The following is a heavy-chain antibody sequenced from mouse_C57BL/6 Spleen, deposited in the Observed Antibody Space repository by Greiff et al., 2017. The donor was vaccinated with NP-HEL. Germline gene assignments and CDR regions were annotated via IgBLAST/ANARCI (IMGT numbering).Heavy chain of an antibody. V-gene: IGHV5-17*01. Sequence: EVKLVESGGGLVKPGGSLKLSCAASGFTFSDYGMHWVRQAPEKGLEWVAYISSGSSTIYYADTVKGRFTISRDNAKNTLFLQMTSLRSEDTAMYYCAIITTVVARGDYFDYWGQGTTLTVSS. J-gene: IGHJ2*01. CDR3: AIITTVVARGDYFDY. CDR1: GFTFSDYG. D-gene: IGHD1-1*01. CDR2: ISSGSSTI.